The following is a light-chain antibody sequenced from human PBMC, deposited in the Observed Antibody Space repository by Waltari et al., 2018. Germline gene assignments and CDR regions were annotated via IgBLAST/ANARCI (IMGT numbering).Light chain of an antibody. J-gene: IGLJ2*01. CDR2: RIN. Sequence: QSVLTQPPAASGTPGPRVPISCAGTTSHIGTHYVNWYQKFPGAAPKLLIYRINQRPSGVPDRFSGSKAGTSASLVISGLRSEDEADYFCAGWDDNLSVVFGGGTKLTVL. CDR1: TSHIGTHY. CDR3: AGWDDNLSVV. V-gene: IGLV1-47*01.